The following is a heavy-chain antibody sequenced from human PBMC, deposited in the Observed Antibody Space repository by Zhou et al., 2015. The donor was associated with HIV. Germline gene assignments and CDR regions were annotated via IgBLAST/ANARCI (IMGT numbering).Heavy chain of an antibody. J-gene: IGHJ4*02. V-gene: IGHV1-3*01. CDR2: INAGNGNT. CDR1: GYTFTSYA. Sequence: QVQLVQSGAEVKKPGASVKVSCKASGYTFTSYAMHWVRQAPGQRLEWMGWINAGNGNTKYSQKFQGRVTITRDTSASTAYMELSSLRSEDTAVYYCARGASVVVAATLEYFDYWGQGTLVTVSS. D-gene: IGHD2-15*01. CDR3: ARGASVVVAATLEYFDY.